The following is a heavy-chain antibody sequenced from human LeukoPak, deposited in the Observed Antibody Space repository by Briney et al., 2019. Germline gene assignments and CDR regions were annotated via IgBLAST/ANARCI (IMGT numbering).Heavy chain of an antibody. CDR3: AREVGVTTFPYNWFDP. J-gene: IGHJ5*02. V-gene: IGHV3-48*01. D-gene: IGHD2-21*02. Sequence: GGSLRLSCAASGFTFSNYSMNWVRQAPGKGLEWVSYISRSGSTIYYVDSVKGRFTISRDNAKNSLYLQMSSLRAEGAAVYYCAREVGVTTFPYNWFDPWGQGTLVTVSS. CDR1: GFTFSNYS. CDR2: ISRSGSTI.